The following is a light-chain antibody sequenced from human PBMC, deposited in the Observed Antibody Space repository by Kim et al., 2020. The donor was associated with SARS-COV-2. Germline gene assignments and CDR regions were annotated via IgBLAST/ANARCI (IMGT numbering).Light chain of an antibody. Sequence: ASVGDRITMTCRESQGINNYIAWFQQKPGKAPKSLIYGASTLQSGVPSKFSGSGFGTEFTLTITNLQPEDFATYYCQQYNGYPYTFGQGTKREI. CDR3: QQYNGYPYT. V-gene: IGKV1-16*02. CDR2: GAS. CDR1: QGINNY. J-gene: IGKJ2*01.